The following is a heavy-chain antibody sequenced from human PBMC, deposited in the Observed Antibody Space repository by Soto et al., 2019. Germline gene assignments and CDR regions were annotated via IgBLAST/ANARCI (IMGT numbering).Heavy chain of an antibody. CDR2: LWHDGSNK. CDR1: GFIFSDHT. V-gene: IGHV3-33*01. J-gene: IGHJ4*02. CDR3: TREGVVEVGGGFDL. D-gene: IGHD1-1*01. Sequence: QVQLVESGGGVVQPGKSLRLSCAASGFIFSDHTMHWVRQAPGKGLEWVASLWHDGSNKWYGDSVQGRLTISRDNSKKTLYLQMDGLRVEDTAVYYCTREGVVEVGGGFDLWGQGILVTVSP.